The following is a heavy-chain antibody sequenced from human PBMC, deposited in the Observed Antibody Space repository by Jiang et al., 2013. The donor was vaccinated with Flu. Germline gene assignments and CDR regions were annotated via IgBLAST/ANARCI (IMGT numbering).Heavy chain of an antibody. CDR3: ARLGGERTYFWSWLLSLPTP. J-gene: IGHJ5*02. CDR2: YYSGST. D-gene: IGHD3-3*01. V-gene: IGHV4-39*01. Sequence: YYSGSTYYNPSLKSRVTISVDTSKNQFSLKLSSVTAADTAVYYCARLGGERTYFWSWLLSLPTPWGRGNPGHRLL.